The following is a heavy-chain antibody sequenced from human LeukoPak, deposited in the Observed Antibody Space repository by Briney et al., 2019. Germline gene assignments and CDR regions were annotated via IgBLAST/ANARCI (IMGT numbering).Heavy chain of an antibody. D-gene: IGHD3-3*01. CDR2: IYPGDSDT. Sequence: GESLKISCRTSGYSFSTYWIGWVRQMPGKGLEWMGIIYPGDSDTRYSPSFQGQVTISADKSISTAYLQWSSLKASDTAMYYCARQHDFWSGSPDYWGQGTLVTVSS. V-gene: IGHV5-51*01. CDR1: GYSFSTYW. CDR3: ARQHDFWSGSPDY. J-gene: IGHJ4*02.